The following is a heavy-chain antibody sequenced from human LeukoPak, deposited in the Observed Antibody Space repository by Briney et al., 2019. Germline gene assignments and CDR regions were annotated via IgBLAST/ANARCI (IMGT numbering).Heavy chain of an antibody. CDR2: IIPIFGTA. CDR3: ARGGGYDYVWGSYRSDYFDY. CDR1: GGTFSSYA. D-gene: IGHD3-16*02. Sequence: ASVKVSCKASGGTFSSYAISWVRQAPGQGLEWMGGIIPIFGTANYAQKFQGRVTITADKSTSTAYMELSSLRSEDTAVYYCARGGGYDYVWGSYRSDYFDYWGQGTLVTVSS. J-gene: IGHJ4*02. V-gene: IGHV1-69*06.